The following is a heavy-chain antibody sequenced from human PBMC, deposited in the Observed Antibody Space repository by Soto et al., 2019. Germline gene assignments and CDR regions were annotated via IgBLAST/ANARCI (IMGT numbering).Heavy chain of an antibody. CDR1: GFTFSSYG. CDR3: ARVGDIVLVPAAMEWFDP. D-gene: IGHD2-2*01. J-gene: IGHJ5*02. V-gene: IGHV3-30*03. Sequence: PGGSLRLSCAASGFTFSSYGMHWVRQAPGKGLEWVAVISYDGSNKYYADSVKGRFTISRDNSKNTLYLQMNSLRAEDTAVYYCARVGDIVLVPAAMEWFDPWGQGTLVTVSS. CDR2: ISYDGSNK.